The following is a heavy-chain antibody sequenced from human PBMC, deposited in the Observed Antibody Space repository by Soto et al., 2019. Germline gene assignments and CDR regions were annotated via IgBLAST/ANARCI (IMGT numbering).Heavy chain of an antibody. V-gene: IGHV4-34*01. CDR2: INHSGST. J-gene: IGHJ4*02. CDR3: ARAARAYYFDY. Sequence: PSETLSLTCAVYGGSFSGYYWSWIRQPPGKGLEWIGEINHSGSTNYNPSLRSRVTISVDTSKNQFSLKLSSVTAADTAVYYCARAARAYYFDYWGQGTLVTVSS. D-gene: IGHD6-6*01. CDR1: GGSFSGYY.